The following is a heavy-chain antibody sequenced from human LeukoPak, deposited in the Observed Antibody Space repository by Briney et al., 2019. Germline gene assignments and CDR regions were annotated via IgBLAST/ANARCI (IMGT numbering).Heavy chain of an antibody. CDR3: ARMRNDLLTGYDYYFDY. V-gene: IGHV4-31*03. Sequence: SETLSLTCTVSGGSINSGVYFWSCIRQHPGKGLEWIGYIYSSGGTYYNPSLKSRVTISVETSKSHFSLKLSSVTAADTAVYYCARMRNDLLTGYDYYFDYWGQGTMVTVSS. J-gene: IGHJ4*02. CDR2: IYSSGGT. CDR1: GGSINSGVYF. D-gene: IGHD3-9*01.